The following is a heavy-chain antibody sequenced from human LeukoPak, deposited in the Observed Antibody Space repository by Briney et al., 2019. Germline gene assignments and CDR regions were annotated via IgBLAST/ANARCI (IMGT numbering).Heavy chain of an antibody. J-gene: IGHJ5*02. V-gene: IGHV4-34*01. Sequence: PSETLSLTCAVYGGSFSGYYWSWIRQPPGKGLEWIGEITHSGTTNYNPSLKSRVTISVDTSKNQFSLKLSSVTAADTAVYYCARGGDSRSAKSMIVVAGDWFDPWGQGTLVTVSS. CDR2: ITHSGTT. CDR3: ARGGDSRSAKSMIVVAGDWFDP. CDR1: GGSFSGYY. D-gene: IGHD3-22*01.